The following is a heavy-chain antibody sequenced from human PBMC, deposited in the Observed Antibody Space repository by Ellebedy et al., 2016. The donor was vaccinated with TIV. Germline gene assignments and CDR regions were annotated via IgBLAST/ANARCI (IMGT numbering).Heavy chain of an antibody. V-gene: IGHV3-23*01. CDR3: ARDGWLQFVYYFDY. CDR2: ISGSGGST. J-gene: IGHJ4*02. Sequence: GESLKISCAASGFTFSNAWVNWVRQAPGKGLEWVSHISGSGGSTFYADSVKGRFTISRDNSKNTLYLQMNSLRAEDTAVYYCARDGWLQFVYYFDYWGQGTLVTVSS. CDR1: GFTFSNAW. D-gene: IGHD5-24*01.